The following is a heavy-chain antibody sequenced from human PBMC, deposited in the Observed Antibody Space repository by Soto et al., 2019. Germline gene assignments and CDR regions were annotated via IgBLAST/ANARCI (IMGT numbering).Heavy chain of an antibody. V-gene: IGHV2-5*02. J-gene: IGHJ4*02. CDR3: AHRRRLDQVWNYGTFDY. D-gene: IGHD1-7*01. CDR1: GFSLTTYGEG. Sequence: QITLKESGPSLVDPTQTLTLTCTFSGFSLTTYGEGVGWIRQPPGKALECLALVYWDDDNRYSPFLHNRLSVIKDTSKNQVVLMMTDMDPEDSGTYFCAHRRRLDQVWNYGTFDYWGQGALVTVSS. CDR2: VYWDDDN.